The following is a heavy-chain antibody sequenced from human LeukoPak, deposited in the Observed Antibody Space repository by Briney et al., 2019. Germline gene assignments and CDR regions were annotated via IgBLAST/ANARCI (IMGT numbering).Heavy chain of an antibody. CDR2: ISWNSGST. CDR3: AKDLGDFWSGYYAARPYYFDY. D-gene: IGHD3-3*01. V-gene: IGHV3-9*01. Sequence: GGSLRLSCAASGFTFSSYAMSWVRQAPGKGLEWVSGISWNSGSTGYADSVKGRFTISRDNAKNSLYLQMNSLRAEDTAVYYCAKDLGDFWSGYYAARPYYFDYWGQGTLVTISS. CDR1: GFTFSSYA. J-gene: IGHJ4*02.